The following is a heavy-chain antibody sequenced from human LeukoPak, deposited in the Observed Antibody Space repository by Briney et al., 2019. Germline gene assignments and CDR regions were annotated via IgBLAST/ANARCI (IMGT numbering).Heavy chain of an antibody. D-gene: IGHD3-10*02. Sequence: PGGSLRLSCAASGFTFSDWYMSWIHQTPGKGLEWISYISLSGSSIYYADSVKGRFTISRDNAKSSLYLQMNSLRAEDTAVYYCAELGITMIGGVWGKGTTVTISS. J-gene: IGHJ6*04. V-gene: IGHV3-11*04. CDR3: AELGITMIGGV. CDR2: ISLSGSSI. CDR1: GFTFSDWY.